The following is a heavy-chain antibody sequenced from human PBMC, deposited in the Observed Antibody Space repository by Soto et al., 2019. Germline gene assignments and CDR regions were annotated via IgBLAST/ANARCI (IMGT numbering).Heavy chain of an antibody. D-gene: IGHD3-10*01. CDR1: GFTFSGYA. CDR3: ARRPEGRYFDY. V-gene: IGHV3-23*01. Sequence: EVQLLESGGALVQPGGSLRLSCTASGFTFSGYAMSWVRQAPGKGLEWVSSISGSGTDSNHADSVKGRLTISRDNSKNTLYLQMNNLRAEDTAVYHCARRPEGRYFDYWGQGALVTVSS. J-gene: IGHJ4*02. CDR2: ISGSGTDS.